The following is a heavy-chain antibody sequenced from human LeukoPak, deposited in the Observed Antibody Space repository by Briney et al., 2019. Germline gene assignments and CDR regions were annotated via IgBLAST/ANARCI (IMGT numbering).Heavy chain of an antibody. J-gene: IGHJ6*02. CDR1: KFTFSSYE. V-gene: IGHV3-7*01. D-gene: IGHD3-22*01. CDR3: ARDSSGYYYFYYYGMDV. Sequence: GGSLRLSCAASKFTFSSYEMNWVRQAPGKGLEWVANIKQDGSEKYYVDSVKGRFTISRDNAKNSLYLQMNSLRAEDTAVYYCARDSSGYYYFYYYGMDVWGQGTTVTVSS. CDR2: IKQDGSEK.